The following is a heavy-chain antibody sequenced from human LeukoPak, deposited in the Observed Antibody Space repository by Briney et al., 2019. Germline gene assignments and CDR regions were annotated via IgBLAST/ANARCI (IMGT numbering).Heavy chain of an antibody. J-gene: IGHJ4*02. D-gene: IGHD3-22*01. CDR3: AVEYKYYDSSGYYYY. V-gene: IGHV1-24*01. CDR2: FDPEDGET. Sequence: GASVKVSCKVSGYTLTELSMHWVRQAPGKGLEWMGGFDPEDGETIYAQKSQGRVTVTADQSTSTAYLELSSLRSEDTAVYYCAVEYKYYDSSGYYYYWGEGTLVTVSS. CDR1: GYTLTELS.